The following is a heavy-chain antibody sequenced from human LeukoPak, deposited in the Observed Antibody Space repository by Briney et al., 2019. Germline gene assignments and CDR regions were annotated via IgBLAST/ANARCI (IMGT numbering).Heavy chain of an antibody. J-gene: IGHJ4*02. CDR1: GFTFSSYA. D-gene: IGHD6-19*01. Sequence: GGSLRLSCAASGFTFSSYAMSWVRQAPGKGLEWVSSITSGSSYIYYADSLKGRFTISRDNANNSLCLQMNSLRAEDTAVYYCARGDKSCGWYFFDYWGQGALVTVSS. CDR2: ITSGSSYI. CDR3: ARGDKSCGWYFFDY. V-gene: IGHV3-21*01.